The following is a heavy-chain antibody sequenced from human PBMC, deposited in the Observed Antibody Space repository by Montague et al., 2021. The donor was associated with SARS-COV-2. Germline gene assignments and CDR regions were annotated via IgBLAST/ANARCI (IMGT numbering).Heavy chain of an antibody. J-gene: IGHJ3*02. V-gene: IGHV4-59*01. Sequence: SETLSLTCTVSGGSISSYYWSWIRQPPGKGLERIGYIYYSGSTNXNPSLKSRVTISLDTSKNQFSLKLNSVTAADTAVYYCARGSYGPDVFDIWGQGTMVTVSS. CDR2: IYYSGST. D-gene: IGHD5-18*01. CDR3: ARGSYGPDVFDI. CDR1: GGSISSYY.